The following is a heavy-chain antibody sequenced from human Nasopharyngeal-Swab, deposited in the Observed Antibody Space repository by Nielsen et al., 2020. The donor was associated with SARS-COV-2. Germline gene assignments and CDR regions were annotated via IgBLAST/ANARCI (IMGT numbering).Heavy chain of an antibody. V-gene: IGHV3-30*04. J-gene: IGHJ4*02. Sequence: GESLKISCAASGFTFSSYAMHWVRQSPGKGLEWVAVISYDGSNKYYAGSVKGRFTISRDNSKNTLYLQMNSLRAEDTAVYYCARGPTTVVTLYYFDYWGQGTLVTVSS. D-gene: IGHD4-23*01. CDR3: ARGPTTVVTLYYFDY. CDR1: GFTFSSYA. CDR2: ISYDGSNK.